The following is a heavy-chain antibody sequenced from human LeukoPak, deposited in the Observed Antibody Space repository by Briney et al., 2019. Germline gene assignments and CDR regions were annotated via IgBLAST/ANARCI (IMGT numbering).Heavy chain of an antibody. CDR3: ARVGGPGYSSGWYVY. Sequence: ASVKVSCKASGYSFTGYNMRWVRQAPGQGLEWMGWINPNSGGTNYAQKFQGRVTMTRDTSISTAYMELSRLRSDDTAVYYFARVGGPGYSSGWYVYWGQGTLVSVSS. CDR1: GYSFTGYN. CDR2: INPNSGGT. D-gene: IGHD6-19*01. V-gene: IGHV1-2*02. J-gene: IGHJ4*02.